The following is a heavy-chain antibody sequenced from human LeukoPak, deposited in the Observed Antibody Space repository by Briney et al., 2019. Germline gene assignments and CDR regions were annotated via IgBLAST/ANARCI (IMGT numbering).Heavy chain of an antibody. V-gene: IGHV3-48*02. D-gene: IGHD2-2*01. J-gene: IGHJ5*02. CDR3: ARERGGNIVVVPAAIVNWFDP. CDR1: GFTFSSYS. Sequence: PGGSLRLSCAASGFTFSSYSMNWVRQAPGKGLEWVSYISSSSSTIYYADSVKGRFTISRDNAKNSLYLQMNSLRDEDTAVYYCARERGGNIVVVPAAIVNWFDPWGQGTLVTVSS. CDR2: ISSSSSTI.